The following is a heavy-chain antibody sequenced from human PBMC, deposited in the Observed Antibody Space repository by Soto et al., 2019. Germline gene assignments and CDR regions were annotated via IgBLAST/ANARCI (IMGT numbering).Heavy chain of an antibody. V-gene: IGHV1-69*13. CDR3: ARAVPRRKTSIQLWPRLDY. J-gene: IGHJ4*02. D-gene: IGHD5-18*01. CDR1: GGTFSSYA. Sequence: SVRVSCKXSGGTFSSYAISWVRQAPGQGLEWMGGIIPIFGTANYAQKFQGRVTITADESTSTAYMELSSLRSEDTAVYYCARAVPRRKTSIQLWPRLDYWGQGTLVTVSS. CDR2: IIPIFGTA.